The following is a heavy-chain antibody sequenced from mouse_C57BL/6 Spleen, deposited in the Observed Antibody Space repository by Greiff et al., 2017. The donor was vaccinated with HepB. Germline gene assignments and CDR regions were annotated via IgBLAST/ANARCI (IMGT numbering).Heavy chain of an antibody. D-gene: IGHD1-1*01. V-gene: IGHV1-19*01. CDR2: INPYNGGT. CDR1: GYTFTDYY. J-gene: IGHJ4*01. Sequence: EVQLQQSGPVLVKPGASVKMSCKASGYTFTDYYMNWVKQSHGKSLEWIGVINPYNGGTSYNQKFKGKATLTVDKSSSTAYMELNSLTSEDSAVYYCESSDYGSSLYAMDYWGQGTSVTVSS. CDR3: ESSDYGSSLYAMDY.